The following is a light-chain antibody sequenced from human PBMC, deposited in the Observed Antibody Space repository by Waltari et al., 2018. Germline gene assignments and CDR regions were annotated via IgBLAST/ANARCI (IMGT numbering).Light chain of an antibody. J-gene: IGKJ3*01. V-gene: IGKV1-39*01. CDR2: AAS. Sequence: DIQITQSPSSLSASVGDRVTITCRASQSISSYLNWYQQKPGKAPKLLIYAASSLQSGVPSRFSGSGSGTDFTITISSLQPEDFATYYCQQSYSTPFTFGPGTKVDIK. CDR3: QQSYSTPFT. CDR1: QSISSY.